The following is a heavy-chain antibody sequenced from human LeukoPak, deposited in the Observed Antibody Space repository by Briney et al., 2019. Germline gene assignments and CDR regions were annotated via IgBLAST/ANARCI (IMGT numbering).Heavy chain of an antibody. Sequence: SQTLSLTCTVSGGSISSGSYYWSWIRQPAGKGLEWIGRIYTSGSTNYNPSLKSRVTISVDTSKNQFSLKLSSVTAADTAVYYCARRSSSSFYYFDYWGQGTLVTVSS. CDR1: GGSISSGSYY. CDR3: ARRSSSSFYYFDY. D-gene: IGHD6-13*01. J-gene: IGHJ4*02. V-gene: IGHV4-61*02. CDR2: IYTSGST.